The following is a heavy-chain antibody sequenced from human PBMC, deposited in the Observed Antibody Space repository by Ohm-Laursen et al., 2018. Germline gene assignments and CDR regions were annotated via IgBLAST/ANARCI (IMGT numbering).Heavy chain of an antibody. V-gene: IGHV1-8*02. CDR3: ARRSGRARPVVDFDY. CDR2: MNPNSGNT. J-gene: IGHJ4*02. D-gene: IGHD2-15*01. CDR1: GATFSSYA. Sequence: SSVKVSCKASGATFSSYAISWVRQATGQGLEWMGWMNPNSGNTGYAQKFQGRVTMTRNTSISTAYMELSSLRSEDTAVYYCARRSGRARPVVDFDYWGQGTLVTVSS.